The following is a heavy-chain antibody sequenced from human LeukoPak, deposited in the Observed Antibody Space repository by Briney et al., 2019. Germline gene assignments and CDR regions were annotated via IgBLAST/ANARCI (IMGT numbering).Heavy chain of an antibody. CDR3: ARGRKLQIVPAALNPLGY. J-gene: IGHJ4*02. V-gene: IGHV3-48*01. D-gene: IGHD2-2*01. CDR1: GFTFSSYS. Sequence: GGSLRLSCAASGFTFSSYSMNWVRQAPGKGLEWVSYISSSSSTIYYADSVKGRFTISRDNAKNSLYLQMNSLRAEDTAVYYCARGRKLQIVPAALNPLGYWGQGTLATVSS. CDR2: ISSSSSTI.